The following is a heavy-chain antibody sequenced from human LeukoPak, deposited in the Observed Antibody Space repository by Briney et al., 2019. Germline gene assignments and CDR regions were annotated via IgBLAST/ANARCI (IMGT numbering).Heavy chain of an antibody. CDR1: GGSISSGSHY. D-gene: IGHD5-12*01. J-gene: IGHJ3*02. Sequence: SQTLSLTCTVSGGSISSGSHYWSWTRQPAGKGLEWIGRIYTSGSTKYNPSLKSRATISVDTSKNQFSLKLSSVTAADTAVYYCARDWVTITDDAFDIWGQGTMVTVSS. V-gene: IGHV4-61*02. CDR2: IYTSGST. CDR3: ARDWVTITDDAFDI.